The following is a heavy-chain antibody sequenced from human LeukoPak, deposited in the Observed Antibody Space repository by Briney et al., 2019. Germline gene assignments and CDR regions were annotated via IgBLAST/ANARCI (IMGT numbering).Heavy chain of an antibody. V-gene: IGHV1-2*02. CDR1: GYTFTGYY. J-gene: IGHJ5*02. D-gene: IGHD3-3*01. Sequence: ASVKVSCKASGYTFTGYYIHWVRQAPGQGLEWMGWINPLSGGPMYAQKFQGRVTMTRDTSLSTAYIELNGLKSDDTAIYYCAREGIKIFGGWAPFDPWGQGTLVTVS. CDR2: INPLSGGP. CDR3: AREGIKIFGGWAPFDP.